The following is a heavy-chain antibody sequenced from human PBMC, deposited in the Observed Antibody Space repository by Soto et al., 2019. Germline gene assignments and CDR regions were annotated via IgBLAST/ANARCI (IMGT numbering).Heavy chain of an antibody. CDR3: AKHGPYSSSPWFDP. CDR2: ISSSGDST. J-gene: IGHJ5*02. Sequence: EVQLLQSGGGLVQPGGSLRLSCVASGFTFSSYAMNWVRQAPGKGLEWVSAISSSGDSTYSADSVKGRFTVSRDNSIDTLYLQMDSLRADDTAVYYCAKHGPYSSSPWFDPWGQGTLVTVSS. V-gene: IGHV3-23*01. CDR1: GFTFSSYA. D-gene: IGHD6-6*01.